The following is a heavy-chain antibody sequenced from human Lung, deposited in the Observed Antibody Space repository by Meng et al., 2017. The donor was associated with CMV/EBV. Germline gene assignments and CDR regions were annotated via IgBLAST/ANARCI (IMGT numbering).Heavy chain of an antibody. CDR2: IYYSGST. CDR3: ARGNWNNAFVLDY. V-gene: IGHV4-30-4*02. D-gene: IGHD1/OR15-1a*01. J-gene: IGHJ4*02. CDR1: GGSISSGDYY. Sequence: SXTXSLXCTVSGGSISSGDYYWSWIRQPPGKGLEWIGYIYYSGSTYYNPSLKSRVTISVDTSKNQFSLKLSSVTAADTAVYYCARGNWNNAFVLDYWGQGKXVTVSS.